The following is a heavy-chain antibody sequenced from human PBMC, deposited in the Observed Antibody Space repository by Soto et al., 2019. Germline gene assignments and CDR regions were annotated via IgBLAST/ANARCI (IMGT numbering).Heavy chain of an antibody. V-gene: IGHV1-46*03. D-gene: IGHD3-3*01. J-gene: IGHJ4*02. Sequence: ASVKVSCKASGYTFTSYYMHWVRQAPGQGLEWMGIINPSGGSTSYAQKFQGGVTMTRDTSTSTVYMELSSLRSEDTAVYYCARALPTYGVVTTTFDYWGQGTLVTVSS. CDR3: ARALPTYGVVTTTFDY. CDR2: INPSGGST. CDR1: GYTFTSYY.